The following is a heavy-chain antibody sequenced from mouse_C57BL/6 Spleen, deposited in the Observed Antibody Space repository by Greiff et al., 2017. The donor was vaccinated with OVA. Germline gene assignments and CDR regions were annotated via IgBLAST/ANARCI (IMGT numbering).Heavy chain of an antibody. J-gene: IGHJ2*01. CDR3: TREGTVVATRYFDY. V-gene: IGHV5-9-1*02. D-gene: IGHD1-1*01. CDR2: ISSGGDYI. CDR1: GFTFSSYA. Sequence: EVQLVESGEGLVKPGGSLKLSCAASGFTFSSYAMSWVRQTPEKRLEWVAYISSGGDYIYYADTVKGRFTISRDNARNTLYLQMSSLKSEDTAMYYCTREGTVVATRYFDYWGQGTTLTVSS.